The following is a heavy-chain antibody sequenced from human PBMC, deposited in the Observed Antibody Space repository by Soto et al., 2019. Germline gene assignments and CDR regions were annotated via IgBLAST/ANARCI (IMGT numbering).Heavy chain of an antibody. Sequence: SETLSLTCTVSGGSVSSGSYYWSWIRQPPGKGLEWIGYIYYSGSTNYNPSLKSRVTISVDTSKNQFSLKLSSVTAADTAVYYCARQQLGPRLGPSIVATISYYYCGMDVWGQGTTVTVSS. D-gene: IGHD5-12*01. CDR3: ARQQLGPRLGPSIVATISYYYCGMDV. CDR2: IYYSGST. J-gene: IGHJ6*02. V-gene: IGHV4-61*01. CDR1: GGSVSSGSYY.